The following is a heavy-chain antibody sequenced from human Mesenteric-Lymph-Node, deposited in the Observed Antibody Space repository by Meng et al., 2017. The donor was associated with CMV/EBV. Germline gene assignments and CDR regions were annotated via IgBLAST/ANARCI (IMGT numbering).Heavy chain of an antibody. CDR3: AKVTAAAAFDY. D-gene: IGHD6-13*01. Sequence: GGSLRLSCAASGFIFSNYAMHWVRQAPGKGLEWVAFISYDGSNKYYADSVKGRFTTSKDNSKNTLYLQMSSLRAEDTAVYYCAKVTAAAAFDYWGQGTLVTVSS. CDR1: GFIFSNYA. V-gene: IGHV3-30*04. CDR2: ISYDGSNK. J-gene: IGHJ4*02.